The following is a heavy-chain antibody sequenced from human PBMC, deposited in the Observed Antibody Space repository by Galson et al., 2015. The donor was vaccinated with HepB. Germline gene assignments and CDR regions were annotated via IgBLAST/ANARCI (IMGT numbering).Heavy chain of an antibody. CDR1: GFTFSSYG. V-gene: IGHV3-33*01. CDR2: IWYDGSNK. J-gene: IGHJ6*02. D-gene: IGHD3-10*01. Sequence: SLRLSCAASGFTFSSYGMHWVRQAPGKGLEWVAVIWYDGSNKYYADSVKGRFTISRDNSKNTLYLQMNSLRAEDTAVYYCARVFRRITMVRGVSVGGMDVWGQGTTVTVSS. CDR3: ARVFRRITMVRGVSVGGMDV.